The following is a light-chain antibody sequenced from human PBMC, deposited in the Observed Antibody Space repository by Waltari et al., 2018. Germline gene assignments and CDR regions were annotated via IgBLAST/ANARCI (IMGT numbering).Light chain of an antibody. CDR1: QSVGRY. CDR3: QKYVNLPAT. Sequence: EIVLTQSPGTLSLSPGERATPSCRASQSVGRYLAWYQQKPGQAPRLLIYDASTRATGSPDRFRGSGSGTDVSLTISRLESEDFAVYYCQKYVNLPATFGQGTKVEIK. V-gene: IGKV3-20*01. J-gene: IGKJ1*01. CDR2: DAS.